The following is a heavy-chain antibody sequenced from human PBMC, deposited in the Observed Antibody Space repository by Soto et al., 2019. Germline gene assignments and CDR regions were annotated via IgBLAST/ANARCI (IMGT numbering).Heavy chain of an antibody. CDR3: TTERDYYYYAMDV. CDR1: GFTFSYAW. V-gene: IGHV3-15*01. J-gene: IGHJ6*02. Sequence: EVKLVESGGGLVKPGGSLRLSCADSGFTFSYAWMSWVRQVPGKGLEWVGRIKSKIDGGTTDYAAPVKGRFTISRDDSKSTLYLQMNSLKTEDTDVYYCTTERDYYYYAMDVWGQGTTVTVSS. CDR2: IKSKIDGGTT.